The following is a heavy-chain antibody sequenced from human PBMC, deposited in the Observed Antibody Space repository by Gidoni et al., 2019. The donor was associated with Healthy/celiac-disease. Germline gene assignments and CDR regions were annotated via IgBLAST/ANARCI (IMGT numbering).Heavy chain of an antibody. CDR2: IYHSGST. V-gene: IGHV4-4*02. CDR1: GGPISSSNW. J-gene: IGHJ6*02. D-gene: IGHD1-7*01. Sequence: QVQLQESGPGRVKPSGTLSRTGAVAGGPISSSNWWSWVRQPPGKGLEWIGEIYHSGSTNYNPSLKSRVTISVDNSKNQFSLKLSSVTAADTAVYYCARDRTTSRNYGMDVWGQGTTVTVS. CDR3: ARDRTTSRNYGMDV.